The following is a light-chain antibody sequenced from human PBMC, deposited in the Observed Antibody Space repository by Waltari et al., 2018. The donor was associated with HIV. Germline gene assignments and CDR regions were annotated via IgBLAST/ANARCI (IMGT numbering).Light chain of an antibody. CDR1: TSNIGYNY. Sequence: QYVLTQPPSASGTPGQRVTISCSGSTSNIGYNYVYWYQQFPGPAPKPLIYRNDQRPSGAPDRFSGSKSGTSASLAITGLRSEDEADYYCATWDDGLSGRRVFGGGTKLTVL. J-gene: IGLJ3*02. CDR3: ATWDDGLSGRRV. V-gene: IGLV1-47*01. CDR2: RND.